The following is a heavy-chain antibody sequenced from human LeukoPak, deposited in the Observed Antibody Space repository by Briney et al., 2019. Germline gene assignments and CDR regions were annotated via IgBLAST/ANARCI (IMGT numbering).Heavy chain of an antibody. CDR3: ARTGDGSDYFDC. Sequence: ASVKVSCKASGGTFSSYAISWVRQAPGQGLEWMGGIIPIFGTANYAQKFQGRVTITADKSTSTAYMELSSLRSEDTAVYYCARTGDGSDYFDCWGQGTLVTVSS. CDR1: GGTFSSYA. D-gene: IGHD5-24*01. J-gene: IGHJ4*02. CDR2: IIPIFGTA. V-gene: IGHV1-69*06.